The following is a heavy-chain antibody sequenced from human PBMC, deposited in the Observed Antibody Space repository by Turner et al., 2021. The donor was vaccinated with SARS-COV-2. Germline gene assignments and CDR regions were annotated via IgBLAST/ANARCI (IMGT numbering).Heavy chain of an antibody. CDR3: ARHRPNSSGWYYYGMDV. CDR1: GDSISRSKYY. J-gene: IGHJ6*02. D-gene: IGHD6-19*01. Sequence: QLQLQESGPGLVRPSETLSLTCTVSGDSISRSKYYWGWIRQPPGKGLEWIASISYGGTTYYNPSLRSRVTISVDTSRNQFSLKLSSVTAADTGIYYCARHRPNSSGWYYYGMDVWGQGTTVTVSS. V-gene: IGHV4-39*01. CDR2: ISYGGTT.